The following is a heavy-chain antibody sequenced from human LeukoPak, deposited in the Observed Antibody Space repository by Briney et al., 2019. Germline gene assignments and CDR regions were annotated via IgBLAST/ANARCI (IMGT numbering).Heavy chain of an antibody. CDR2: IDPSGGAT. Sequence: GASVKVSCKVSGYTFTNYYLHCVRQAPGQGLEWMGIIDPSGGATTYAQKFQGRVTVTRVTSMSTVYMELSSLRSEDTAVYYCARDRGGDCCVCWRQRSLVTVSS. CDR3: ARDRGGDCCVC. V-gene: IGHV1-46*01. D-gene: IGHD2-15*01. CDR1: GYTFTNYY. J-gene: IGHJ4*02.